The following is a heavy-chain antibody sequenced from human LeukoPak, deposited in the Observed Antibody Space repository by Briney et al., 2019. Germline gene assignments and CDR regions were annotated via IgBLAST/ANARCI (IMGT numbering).Heavy chain of an antibody. CDR3: ARASGSYSHYYYGMDV. J-gene: IGHJ6*02. CDR1: GFTFSSYA. CDR2: ISGSGGST. Sequence: PGGSLRLSCAASGFTFSSYAMSWVRQAPGKGLEWVSAISGSGGSTYYADSVKGRFTISRDNSKNTLYLQMNSLRAEDTAVYYCARASGSYSHYYYGMDVWGQGTTVTVSS. D-gene: IGHD1-26*01. V-gene: IGHV3-23*01.